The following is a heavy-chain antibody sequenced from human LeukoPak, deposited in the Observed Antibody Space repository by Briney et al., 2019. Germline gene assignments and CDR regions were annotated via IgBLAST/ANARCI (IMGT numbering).Heavy chain of an antibody. CDR2: ISGSSADT. Sequence: GGSLRLSCAASGFTFSDHYMTWIRQAPGKGLEWLSYISGSSADTNYADSVKGRFTISRDNAKNSLFLQMNSLRAEDTAVYYCGRASYGMDVWGQGTTVTVSS. CDR1: GFTFSDHY. J-gene: IGHJ6*02. V-gene: IGHV3-11*05. CDR3: GRASYGMDV.